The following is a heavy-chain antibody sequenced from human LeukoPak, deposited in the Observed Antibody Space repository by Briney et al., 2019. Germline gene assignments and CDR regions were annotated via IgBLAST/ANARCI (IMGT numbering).Heavy chain of an antibody. CDR2: ISGSGGST. V-gene: IGHV3-23*01. D-gene: IGHD3-10*01. J-gene: IGHJ4*02. CDR1: GLTFSSYA. CDR3: AKFVRYYGSGSYYKPRAFDY. Sequence: GGSLRLSCAASGLTFSSYAMHWVRQAPGKGLEWVSAISGSGGSTYYADSVKGRFTISRDNSKNTLYLQMNSLRAEDTAVYYCAKFVRYYGSGSYYKPRAFDYWGQGTLVTVSS.